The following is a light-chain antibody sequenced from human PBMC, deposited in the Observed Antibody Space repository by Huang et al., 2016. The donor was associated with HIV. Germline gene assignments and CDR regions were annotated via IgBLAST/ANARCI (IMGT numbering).Light chain of an antibody. CDR1: QSVSSK. J-gene: IGKJ1*01. Sequence: EIVMTQSPATLSVSPGERATLSCRASQSVSSKLAWYQQKPGQAPRLLVYVASTRATGIPARCSGSGSGTEFTLTISRLQSEDFAVYYCQQYNNWPLTFGQGTKVEIK. CDR2: VAS. CDR3: QQYNNWPLT. V-gene: IGKV3-15*01.